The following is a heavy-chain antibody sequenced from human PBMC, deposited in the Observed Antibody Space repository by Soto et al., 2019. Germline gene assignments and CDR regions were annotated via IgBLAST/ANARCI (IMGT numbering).Heavy chain of an antibody. CDR1: GGSISSYY. V-gene: IGHV4-59*01. CDR2: IYYSGST. J-gene: IGHJ5*02. Sequence: QVQLQESGPGLVKPSETLSLTCTVSGGSISSYYWSWIRQPPGKGLEWIGYIYYSGSTNYNPSLKRRVPISVETSKNPFSLKVSSVTAADTAVYYCARGNYCSGGSCYSGYWFDPWGQGTLVTVSS. CDR3: ARGNYCSGGSCYSGYWFDP. D-gene: IGHD2-15*01.